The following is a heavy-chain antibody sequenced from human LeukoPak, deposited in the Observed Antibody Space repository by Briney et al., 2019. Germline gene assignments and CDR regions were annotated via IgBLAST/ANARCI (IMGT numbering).Heavy chain of an antibody. CDR3: ARHGSGSYRQFDF. D-gene: IGHD3-10*01. J-gene: IGHJ4*02. V-gene: IGHV4-59*01. CDR1: GGSISAYY. Sequence: SETLSLTCTVSGGSISAYYWSWIRQPPGKGLEWIGYIYYSGSTNYNPSLKSRVTISLDTSKNQFSLKLSSVTAADTAVYFCARHGSGSYRQFDFWGQGTLVTVSS. CDR2: IYYSGST.